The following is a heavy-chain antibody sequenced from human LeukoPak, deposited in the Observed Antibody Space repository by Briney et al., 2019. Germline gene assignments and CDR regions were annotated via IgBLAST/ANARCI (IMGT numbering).Heavy chain of an antibody. J-gene: IGHJ4*02. CDR2: IKQDGSEK. CDR1: GFTFSSYG. CDR3: ARDGTYSSGWYRGAADY. D-gene: IGHD6-19*01. Sequence: PGGSLRLSCAASGFTFSSYGMHWVRQAPGKGLEWVANIKQDGSEKYYVDSVKGRFTISRDNAKNSLYLQMNSLRAEDTAVYYCARDGTYSSGWYRGAADYWGQGALVTVSS. V-gene: IGHV3-7*01.